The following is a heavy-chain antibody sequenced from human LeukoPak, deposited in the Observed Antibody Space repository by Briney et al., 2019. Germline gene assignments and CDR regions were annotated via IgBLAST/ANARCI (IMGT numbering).Heavy chain of an antibody. V-gene: IGHV4-4*07. D-gene: IGHD3-3*01. Sequence: SETLSLTCTVSGGSISSYYWSWIRQPAGKGLEWIGRIYTSGSTNYNPSLKSRVTMSVDTSKNQFSLKLSSVTAADTAVYYCARDRGYYDFWSGYPSYYGMDVWGQGTTVTVSS. CDR3: ARDRGYYDFWSGYPSYYGMDV. CDR2: IYTSGST. J-gene: IGHJ6*02. CDR1: GGSISSYY.